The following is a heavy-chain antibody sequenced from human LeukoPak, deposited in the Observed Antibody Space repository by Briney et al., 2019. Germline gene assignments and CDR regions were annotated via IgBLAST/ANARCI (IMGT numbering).Heavy chain of an antibody. CDR2: MNPNSGNT. CDR3: ARAGGPNYDSSGYYLDY. D-gene: IGHD3-22*01. V-gene: IGHV1-8*01. Sequence: ASVKVSCKASGYTFTSYDINWVRQAPGQGLEWMGWMNPNSGNTGYAQKFQGRVTMTRNTSISTAYMELSSLRSEDTAVYYCARAGGPNYDSSGYYLDYWGQGTLVTVSS. J-gene: IGHJ4*02. CDR1: GYTFTSYD.